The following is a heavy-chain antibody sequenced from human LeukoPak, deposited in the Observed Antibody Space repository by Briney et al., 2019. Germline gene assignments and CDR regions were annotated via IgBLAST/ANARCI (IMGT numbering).Heavy chain of an antibody. V-gene: IGHV3-23*01. Sequence: GGSLRLSCAASGFTFSGYAMSWVRQAPGEGLEWVSGISGSGGSTYYADSVKGRFTISRDNSKNTLYLQMNSLRAEDTAVYYCARVVDTYFDYWGQGALVTVSS. D-gene: IGHD5-18*01. CDR2: ISGSGGST. CDR3: ARVVDTYFDY. J-gene: IGHJ4*02. CDR1: GFTFSGYA.